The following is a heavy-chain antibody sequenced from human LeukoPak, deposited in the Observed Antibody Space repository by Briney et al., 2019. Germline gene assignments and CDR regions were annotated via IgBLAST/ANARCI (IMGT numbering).Heavy chain of an antibody. J-gene: IGHJ4*02. CDR3: AKGSSGYFFDH. CDR2: ISNDSGGT. V-gene: IGHV3-23*01. CDR1: GFNLGSYG. D-gene: IGHD3-22*01. Sequence: GGSLRLSCAASGFNLGSYGVSWVRHASREGLEWGSSISNDSGGTFSADSVRGRCTISRDNSKNTLFLHMDSVRAQNTALYFCAKGSSGYFFDHRGQGSLVTVSS.